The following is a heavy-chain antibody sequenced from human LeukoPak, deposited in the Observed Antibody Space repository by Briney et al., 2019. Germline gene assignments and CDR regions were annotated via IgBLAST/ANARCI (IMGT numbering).Heavy chain of an antibody. CDR3: AKSLLTTATGTGRAFDI. CDR2: ISAGGDGT. V-gene: IGHV3-23*01. CDR1: GFTFSSYA. Sequence: GGSLRLSCAASGFTFSSYAMSWVRQAPGKGREWVSGISAGGDGTYYADPVKGRFTISRDNSKNTLYLQMNSLRAEDTAQYFCAKSLLTTATGTGRAFDIWGQGTMVTVSS. J-gene: IGHJ3*02. D-gene: IGHD1-1*01.